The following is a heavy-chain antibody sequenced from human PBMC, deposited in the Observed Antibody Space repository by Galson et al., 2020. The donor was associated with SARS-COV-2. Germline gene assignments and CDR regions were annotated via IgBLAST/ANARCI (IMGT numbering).Heavy chain of an antibody. Sequence: GESLKISCAASGFTFSSYWMHWVRQAPGKGLVWVSRINSDGSSTSYADSVKGRFTISRDNAKNTLYLQMNSLRAEDTAVYYCARAGVYNWNYVEDYYYYMDVWGKGTTVTVSS. V-gene: IGHV3-74*01. CDR2: INSDGSST. CDR3: ARAGVYNWNYVEDYYYYMDV. D-gene: IGHD1-7*01. J-gene: IGHJ6*03. CDR1: GFTFSSYW.